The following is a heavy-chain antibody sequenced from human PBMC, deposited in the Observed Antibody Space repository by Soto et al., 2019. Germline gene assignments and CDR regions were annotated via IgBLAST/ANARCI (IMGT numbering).Heavy chain of an antibody. Sequence: PXESLRLSCAASGFTFSSYWMHWVRQAPGKGLVWVSAISSSGGSTYYADSVKGRFTISRDNSKNTLSLQMNSLRAEDTAVYYCASVHCSSSWSHYCYGMDVWGQGTTVTVSS. CDR3: ASVHCSSSWSHYCYGMDV. V-gene: IGHV3-23*01. CDR2: ISSSGGST. D-gene: IGHD6-13*01. CDR1: GFTFSSYW. J-gene: IGHJ6*02.